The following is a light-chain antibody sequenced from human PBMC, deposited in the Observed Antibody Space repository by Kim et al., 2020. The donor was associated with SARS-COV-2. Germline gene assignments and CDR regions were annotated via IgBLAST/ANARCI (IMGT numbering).Light chain of an antibody. Sequence: PGERATLSCRASQSGSSNYLAWYQHKPGQAPRLLIHGASSRATGIPDRFSGSGSGTDFTLTISRLEPEDFAVYFCQQYGTSPPLTFGGGTKVDIK. CDR3: QQYGTSPPLT. CDR1: QSGSSNY. CDR2: GAS. J-gene: IGKJ4*01. V-gene: IGKV3-20*01.